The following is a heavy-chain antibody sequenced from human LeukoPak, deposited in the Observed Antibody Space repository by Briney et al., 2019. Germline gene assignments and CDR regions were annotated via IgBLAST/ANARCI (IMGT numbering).Heavy chain of an antibody. CDR1: GYTFTSYY. CDR2: INPSGGST. CDR3: ARVNYYGSGSYLAGYEP. D-gene: IGHD3-10*01. Sequence: ASVKVSCKASGYTFTSYYMHWVRQAPGQGLEWMGIINPSGGSTSYAQKFQGRVTMTRDTSTSTVYMELSSLRSEDTAVCYCARVNYYGSGSYLAGYEPWGQGTLVTVSS. J-gene: IGHJ5*02. V-gene: IGHV1-46*01.